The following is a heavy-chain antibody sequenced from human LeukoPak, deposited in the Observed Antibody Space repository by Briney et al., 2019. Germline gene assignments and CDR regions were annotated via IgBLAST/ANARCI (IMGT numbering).Heavy chain of an antibody. CDR1: EFTFSTYW. CDR3: AKVRYQLPKTYFDY. V-gene: IGHV3-7*03. CDR2: IKHDGSEK. D-gene: IGHD2-2*01. J-gene: IGHJ4*02. Sequence: GGSLRLSCAASEFTFSTYWMSWVRQAPGKGLEWVADIKHDGSEKYYVDSVKGRFTISRDNSKNTLYLQMNSLRAEDTAVYYCAKVRYQLPKTYFDYWGQGTLVTVSS.